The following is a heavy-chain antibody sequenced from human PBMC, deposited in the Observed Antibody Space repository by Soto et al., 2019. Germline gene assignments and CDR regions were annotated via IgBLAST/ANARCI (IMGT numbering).Heavy chain of an antibody. J-gene: IGHJ6*02. Sequence: QVQLVESGGTVIQPGRSLRLSCAASGFTFSNFGMHWVRQAPGTGLEWVAVISHDENNVAYTDSVKGRLCISRDNSKNTLYLQMDSLKPEGTAVYFCAKLPRSGWYHYYFVMDTWGQGTTVTVSS. CDR2: ISHDENNV. D-gene: IGHD6-19*01. V-gene: IGHV3-30*18. CDR3: AKLPRSGWYHYYFVMDT. CDR1: GFTFSNFG.